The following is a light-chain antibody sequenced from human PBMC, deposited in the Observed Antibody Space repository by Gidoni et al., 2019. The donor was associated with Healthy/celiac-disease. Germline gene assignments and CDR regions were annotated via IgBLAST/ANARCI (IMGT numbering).Light chain of an antibody. V-gene: IGKV3-20*01. J-gene: IGKJ1*01. CDR3: QQYGSSPRT. Sequence: TQSPGTLSLSPGERATLSCRASQSVSSSYLAWYQQKPGQAPRLLIYGASSRATGIPDRFSGSGSGTDFTLTISRLEPEDFAVYYCQQYGSSPRTFGQGTKVEIK. CDR2: GAS. CDR1: QSVSSSY.